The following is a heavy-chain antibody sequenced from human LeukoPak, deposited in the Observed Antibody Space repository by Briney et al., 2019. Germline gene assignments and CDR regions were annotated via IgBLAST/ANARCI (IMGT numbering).Heavy chain of an antibody. CDR2: IYHSGST. CDR1: GGSISSGGYS. Sequence: PSETLSLTCAVSGGSISSGGYSWSWIRQPPGKGLEWIGYIYHSGSTYYNPSLKSRVTTSIDTSKNQFSLKVTSVTAADAAVYYCARAGFYASVNQYYYYYYMDVWGTGTTVTVSS. J-gene: IGHJ6*03. CDR3: ARAGFYASVNQYYYYYYMDV. D-gene: IGHD2/OR15-2a*01. V-gene: IGHV4-30-2*01.